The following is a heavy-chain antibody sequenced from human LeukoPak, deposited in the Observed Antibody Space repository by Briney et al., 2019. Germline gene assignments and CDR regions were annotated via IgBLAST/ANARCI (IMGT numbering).Heavy chain of an antibody. CDR2: ISQDGSET. V-gene: IGHV3-7*01. CDR3: VRDLGHSRHYFEY. Sequence: GGSLRLSCAASGFTFNSFFLNWVRLTPGRELEWVACISQDGSETFYMDSVRGRFTISRDNTKNSLYLQMDSLRAGDTAVYSCVRDLGHSRHYFEYWGQGALVTVSS. CDR1: GFTFNSFF. J-gene: IGHJ4*02. D-gene: IGHD7-27*01.